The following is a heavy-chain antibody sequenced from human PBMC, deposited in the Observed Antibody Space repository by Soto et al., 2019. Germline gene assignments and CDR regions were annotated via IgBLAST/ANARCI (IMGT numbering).Heavy chain of an antibody. CDR3: ARDPGVYGSGSYYRYYFDY. CDR2: IWYDGSNK. V-gene: IGHV3-33*01. D-gene: IGHD3-10*01. Sequence: GSLRLSCAASGFTFSSYGMHWVRQAPGKGLEWVAVIWYDGSNKYYADSVKGRFTISRDNSKNTLYLQMNSLRAEDTAVYYCARDPGVYGSGSYYRYYFDYWGQGTLVTVSS. CDR1: GFTFSSYG. J-gene: IGHJ4*02.